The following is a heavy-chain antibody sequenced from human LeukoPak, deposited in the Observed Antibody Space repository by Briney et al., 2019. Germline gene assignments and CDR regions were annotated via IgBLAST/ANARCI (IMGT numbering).Heavy chain of an antibody. CDR1: GFTFSIYA. CDR3: AARREYYYGSGSYYYYYYGMEV. CDR2: ISGSGDST. J-gene: IGHJ6*02. D-gene: IGHD3-10*01. V-gene: IGHV3-23*01. Sequence: QPGRSLRLSCAASGFTFSIYAMSWVRQAPGKGLEWVSAISGSGDSTYYADSVRGRFTVSRDNSKNTLYLQMTRLRAEDTAVYYCAARREYYYGSGSYYYYYYGMEVWGQGTTVTVSS.